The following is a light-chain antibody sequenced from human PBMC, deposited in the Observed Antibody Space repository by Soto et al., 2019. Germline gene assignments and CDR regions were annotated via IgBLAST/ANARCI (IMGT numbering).Light chain of an antibody. CDR2: DAS. V-gene: IGKV1-5*01. Sequence: DIQMTQSPSTLSASVGDRVTITCRASQSISSWLAWYQQKPGKAPKLLIYDASSLESGVPPRFSGSGSGTEFTLTISSLQSDDFATYYCQQYNSPWTFGQGTKVEIK. CDR3: QQYNSPWT. CDR1: QSISSW. J-gene: IGKJ1*01.